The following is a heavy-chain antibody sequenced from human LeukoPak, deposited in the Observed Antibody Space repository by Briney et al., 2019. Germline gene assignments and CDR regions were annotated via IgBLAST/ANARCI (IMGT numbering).Heavy chain of an antibody. CDR1: GDSIASTIYY. CDR3: AREVIVVVPAAMPDAFDI. CDR2: IYYSGST. Sequence: SETLSLTCSVSGDSIASTIYYWGWIRQPPGKGLEWIGNIYYSGSTYYTPSLKSRVTISVDTSKNQFSLKLSSVTAADTAVYYCAREVIVVVPAAMPDAFDIWGQGTMVTVSS. D-gene: IGHD2-2*01. V-gene: IGHV4-39*07. J-gene: IGHJ3*02.